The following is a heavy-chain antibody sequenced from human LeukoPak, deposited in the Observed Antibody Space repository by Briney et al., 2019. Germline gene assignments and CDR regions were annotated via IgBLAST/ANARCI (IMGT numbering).Heavy chain of an antibody. D-gene: IGHD2-2*01. V-gene: IGHV3-66*02. CDR2: IYSGGST. CDR3: ARDRRDYCSSTSCYGFDI. J-gene: IGHJ3*02. Sequence: GGSLRLSCAASGFTFSSFWMSWVRQAPGKGLEWVSVIYSGGSTYYADSVKGRFTISRDNSKNTLYLQMNSLRAEDTAVYYCARDRRDYCSSTSCYGFDIWGQGTMVTVSS. CDR1: GFTFSSFW.